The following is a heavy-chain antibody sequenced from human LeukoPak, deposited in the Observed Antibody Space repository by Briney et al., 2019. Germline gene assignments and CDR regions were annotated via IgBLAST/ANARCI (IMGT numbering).Heavy chain of an antibody. CDR2: INYSGST. CDR3: AGGGGLVAATPYYFDY. CDR1: GGSFSGYY. J-gene: IGHJ4*02. Sequence: SETLSLTCAVYGGSFSGYYWSWIRQPPGKGLEWIGEINYSGSTNYNPSLKSRVTISVDTSKNQFSLKLSSVTAADTAVYYCAGGGGLVAATPYYFDYWGQGTLVTVSS. D-gene: IGHD2-15*01. V-gene: IGHV4-34*01.